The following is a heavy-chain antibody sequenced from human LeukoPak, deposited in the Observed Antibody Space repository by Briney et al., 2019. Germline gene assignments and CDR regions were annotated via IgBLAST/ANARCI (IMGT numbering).Heavy chain of an antibody. V-gene: IGHV3-33*01. Sequence: PGGPLRLSCARSGFTFVRYGMPWFRQTPGKGLEGVAVIAYDGSRAFYADSVKGRFTISRDNSKNTMSVQMDDLRAEDTAVYYCTRYNNDHFDYWGQGTLVTVSS. CDR3: TRYNNDHFDY. CDR2: IAYDGSRA. J-gene: IGHJ4*02. CDR1: GFTFVRYG. D-gene: IGHD1-14*01.